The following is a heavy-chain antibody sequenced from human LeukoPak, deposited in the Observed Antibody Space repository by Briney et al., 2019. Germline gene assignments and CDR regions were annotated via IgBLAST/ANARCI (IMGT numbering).Heavy chain of an antibody. J-gene: IGHJ5*02. CDR3: ARKLRLGGNWFDH. D-gene: IGHD1-26*01. V-gene: IGHV1-69*13. Sequence: SVKVSCKASGGTFTSYAITWVRQAPGQGLEWMGKIIPISGTTNYAQKFQGRVTFTADESTSTAYMELSSLRSEDTALYYCARKLRLGGNWFDHWGQGTLVTVSS. CDR1: GGTFTSYA. CDR2: IIPISGTT.